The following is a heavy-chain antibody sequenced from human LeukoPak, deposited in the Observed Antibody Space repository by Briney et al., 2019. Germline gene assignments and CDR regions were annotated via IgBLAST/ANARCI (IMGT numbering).Heavy chain of an antibody. D-gene: IGHD3-10*01. V-gene: IGHV3-30*03. J-gene: IGHJ4*01. Sequence: GGSLRLSCAASVFTFSSYGMQCVRQAPGKGLEWVAVISYDGSNIYYADSVKGRFTISRDNSKNTLYLQMNSLRAEDTAVYSCTSSLGFGELLFDIDYWGHGTLVTVSS. CDR3: TSSLGFGELLFDIDY. CDR1: VFTFSSYG. CDR2: ISYDGSNI.